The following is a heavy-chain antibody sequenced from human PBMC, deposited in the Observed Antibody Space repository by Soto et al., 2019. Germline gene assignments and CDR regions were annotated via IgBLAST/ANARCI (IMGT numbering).Heavy chain of an antibody. Sequence: ASVKVSCKASGYSFTNYGFCWVRQVPGQVLEWMGWISAYNGNTNYAQKLQGRVTMTTDTSTSTVYMELRSLRSDDTAVYYCARCALVVVAPDYWGQGTLVTVSS. CDR1: GYSFTNYG. J-gene: IGHJ4*02. D-gene: IGHD2-15*01. V-gene: IGHV1-18*01. CDR3: ARCALVVVAPDY. CDR2: ISAYNGNT.